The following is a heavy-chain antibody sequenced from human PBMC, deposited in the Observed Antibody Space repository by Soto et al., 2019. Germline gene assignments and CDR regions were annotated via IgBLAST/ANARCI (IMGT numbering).Heavy chain of an antibody. CDR3: ARGGYYDSSGYAHDY. CDR2: IYYSGST. D-gene: IGHD3-22*01. Sequence: SETLSLTCTVSGGSISSGDYYWSWIRQPPGKGLEWIGYIYYSGSTYYNPSLKSRVTISVDASKNQFSLKLSSVTAADTAVYYCARGGYYDSSGYAHDYWGQGXLVTVYS. CDR1: GGSISSGDYY. V-gene: IGHV4-30-4*01. J-gene: IGHJ4*02.